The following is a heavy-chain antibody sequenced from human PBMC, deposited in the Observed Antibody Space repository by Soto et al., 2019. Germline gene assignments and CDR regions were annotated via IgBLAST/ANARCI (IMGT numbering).Heavy chain of an antibody. CDR2: INQSGST. CDR3: ARVLHRAYFDY. D-gene: IGHD4-4*01. J-gene: IGHJ4*02. CDR1: GGSFSGYY. Sequence: SETLSLTCAVYGGSFSGYYWSWIRQPPGKGLEWIGEINQSGSTNYNPSLKSRVTISVDTSKNQFSLKLSSVTAADTAVYYCARVLHRAYFDYWGQGTLVTVSS. V-gene: IGHV4-34*01.